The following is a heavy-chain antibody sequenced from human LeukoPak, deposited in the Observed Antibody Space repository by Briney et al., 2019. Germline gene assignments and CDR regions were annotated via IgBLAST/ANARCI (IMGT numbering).Heavy chain of an antibody. Sequence: PSETLSLTCAVYGGSFSGYYWSWIRQPPGKGLEWIGEINHSGSTNYNPSLKSRVTISVDTSKNQFSLKLSSVTAADTAVYYCASEKLSGYDRYFDYWGQGTLVTVSS. D-gene: IGHD5-12*01. J-gene: IGHJ4*02. CDR3: ASEKLSGYDRYFDY. CDR2: INHSGST. V-gene: IGHV4-34*01. CDR1: GGSFSGYY.